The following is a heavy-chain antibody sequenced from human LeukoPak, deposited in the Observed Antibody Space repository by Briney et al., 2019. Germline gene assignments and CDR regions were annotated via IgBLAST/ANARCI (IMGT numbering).Heavy chain of an antibody. Sequence: QPGGSLRLSCAASGFTFSTYWMHWVRQDPGKGPVWVSRINSDGSSTIYADSVKGRFTVSRDNARGSLSLQMNSLRGEDTAVYYCARRATVTYHGMDVWGQGTTVTVSS. J-gene: IGHJ6*02. CDR2: INSDGSST. CDR1: GFTFSTYW. D-gene: IGHD4-17*01. CDR3: ARRATVTYHGMDV. V-gene: IGHV3-74*01.